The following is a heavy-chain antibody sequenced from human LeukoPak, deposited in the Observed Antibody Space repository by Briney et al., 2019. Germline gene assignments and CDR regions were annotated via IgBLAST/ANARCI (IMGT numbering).Heavy chain of an antibody. CDR1: GGSISSFY. Sequence: NPSATLSLTCTVTGGSISSFYWTWIRQSPVRGLEWIGYIHNNGRTNSNPSLKSRVTISLDTSKNQFVLSLTSVTAVDTAVYYCTRRPSTMFGGGFDPWGQGILVTVSS. D-gene: IGHD3-3*01. V-gene: IGHV4-59*01. CDR3: TRRPSTMFGGGFDP. J-gene: IGHJ5*02. CDR2: IHNNGRT.